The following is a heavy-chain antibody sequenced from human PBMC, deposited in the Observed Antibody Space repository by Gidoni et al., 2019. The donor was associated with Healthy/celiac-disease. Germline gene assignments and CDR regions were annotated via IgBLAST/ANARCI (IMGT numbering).Heavy chain of an antibody. J-gene: IGHJ4*02. CDR3: AKNPTGPIDYFFDY. Sequence: EVHLLESGGALVQPGGSLRLSCAASGFTFSSYAMSWVRQAPGRGLEWVSAFGAGGGSTYYADSVKGRFTISRDNSKNTLFLQVNSLRAEDTAVYYCAKNPTGPIDYFFDYWGQGTLVTVSS. CDR2: FGAGGGST. V-gene: IGHV3-23*01. CDR1: GFTFSSYA. D-gene: IGHD3-9*01.